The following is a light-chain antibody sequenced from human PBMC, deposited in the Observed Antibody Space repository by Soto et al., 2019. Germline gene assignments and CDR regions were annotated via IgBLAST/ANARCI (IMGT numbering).Light chain of an antibody. CDR3: QEYNNWPPRT. Sequence: EIVMTQSPATLSVSAGERATLSCRASQSVGSNLAWYQQKPGQAPRLLIYDASTRATGIPARFSGSGSATVFTLTISSLQSEDFAVYYCQEYNNWPPRTFGQGTKVEIK. CDR1: QSVGSN. J-gene: IGKJ1*01. CDR2: DAS. V-gene: IGKV3-15*01.